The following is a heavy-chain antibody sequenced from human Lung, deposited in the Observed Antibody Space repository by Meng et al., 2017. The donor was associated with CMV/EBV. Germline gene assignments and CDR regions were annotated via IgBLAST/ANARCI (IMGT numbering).Heavy chain of an antibody. D-gene: IGHD3-22*01. CDR1: GFTFRSYA. CDR3: ARIVTGITIIVVALDY. J-gene: IGHJ4*02. Sequence: SCAASGFTFRSYAMHWVRQAPGKGLEWVAVISYDGSNKYYADSVKGRFTISRDNSKNTLYLQMNSLRTEDTAVDYCARIVTGITIIVVALDYWAKGTXVTVSS. V-gene: IGHV3-30-3*01. CDR2: ISYDGSNK.